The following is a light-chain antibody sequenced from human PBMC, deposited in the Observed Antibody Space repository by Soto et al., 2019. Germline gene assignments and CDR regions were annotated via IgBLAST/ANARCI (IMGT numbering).Light chain of an antibody. V-gene: IGLV2-8*01. CDR3: SSYADGNSWV. J-gene: IGLJ3*02. CDR2: EVN. Sequence: QSALTQPPSASGSPGQSVAISCTGTSSDVGGYNYVSWYQQHPGKAPKLMIYEVNKRPSGVPDRFSGSKSGNTASLTVSGLQAEDEADYYCSSYADGNSWVFGGGTKVTVL. CDR1: SSDVGGYNY.